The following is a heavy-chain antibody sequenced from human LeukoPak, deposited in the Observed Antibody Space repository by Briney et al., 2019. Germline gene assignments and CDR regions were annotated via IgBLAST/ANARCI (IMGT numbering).Heavy chain of an antibody. Sequence: GGSLRPSGAASGFSFSNYGMLWVRHAPGKGLEGLALMSYDGNKEDSADSVKGRFAISRDNSKTMLFLEMNSLRTEDTAVYYCAKDWRWTTNIMAFNVWGQETVVTVSS. CDR1: GFSFSNYG. CDR3: AKDWRWTTNIMAFNV. V-gene: IGHV3-30*18. J-gene: IGHJ3*01. CDR2: MSYDGNKE. D-gene: IGHD3-3*01.